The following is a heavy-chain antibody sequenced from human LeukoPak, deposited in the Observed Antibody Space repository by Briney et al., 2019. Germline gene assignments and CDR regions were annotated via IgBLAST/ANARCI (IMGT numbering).Heavy chain of an antibody. CDR1: GGSISSGDYY. CDR2: IYYSGST. J-gene: IGHJ3*02. D-gene: IGHD3-3*01. CDR3: ARVIWSGYLYAFDI. Sequence: SETLSLTCTVSGGSISSGDYYWSWIRQPPGKGLEWIGYIYYSGSTYYNPSLQSRVTISVDTSKNQFSLKLSSVTAADTAVYYCARVIWSGYLYAFDIWGQGTMVTVSS. V-gene: IGHV4-30-4*08.